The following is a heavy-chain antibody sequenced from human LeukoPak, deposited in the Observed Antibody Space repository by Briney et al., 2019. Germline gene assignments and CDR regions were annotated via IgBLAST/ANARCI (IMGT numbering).Heavy chain of an antibody. J-gene: IGHJ6*02. V-gene: IGHV3-23*01. CDR1: GFTFSTYA. Sequence: PGGSLRLSCAASGFTFSTYAMSWVRQAPGKGLEWVSVISGSGGSTYYADSVKGRFTISRDNSKNTLYLQMNSLRAEDTAVYYCARDLYYYYGMDVWGQGTTVTVSS. CDR2: ISGSGGST. CDR3: ARDLYYYYGMDV.